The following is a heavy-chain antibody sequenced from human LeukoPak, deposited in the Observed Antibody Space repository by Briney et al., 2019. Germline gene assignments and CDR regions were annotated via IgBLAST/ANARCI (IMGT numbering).Heavy chain of an antibody. D-gene: IGHD6-19*01. V-gene: IGHV4-39*01. CDR2: IYYSGST. J-gene: IGHJ2*01. Sequence: SETLSLTCTVSGGSISSSSYYWGWIRQPPGKGLEWIGSIYYSGSTYYSPSLKSRVTISVDTSKNQFSLKLSSVTAADTAVYYCARLRAVAGIWYFDLWGRGTLVTVSS. CDR1: GGSISSSSYY. CDR3: ARLRAVAGIWYFDL.